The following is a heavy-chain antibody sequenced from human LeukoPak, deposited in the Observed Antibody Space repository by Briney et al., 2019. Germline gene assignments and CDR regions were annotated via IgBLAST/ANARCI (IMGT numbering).Heavy chain of an antibody. CDR2: IYPGDSDT. V-gene: IGHV5-51*01. D-gene: IGHD2-21*02. Sequence: GESLKISCKASGYSFTRYWIGWVRQMPGKALEWMGIIYPGDSDTRYSPSFQGQVSISADRSVSTAYLQWSSLKASDTAMYYCARGVVVTAPTDYWGQGTLVTVSS. CDR1: GYSFTRYW. CDR3: ARGVVVTAPTDY. J-gene: IGHJ4*02.